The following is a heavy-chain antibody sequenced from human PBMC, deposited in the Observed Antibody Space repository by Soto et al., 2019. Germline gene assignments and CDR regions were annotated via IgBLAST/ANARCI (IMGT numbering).Heavy chain of an antibody. CDR2: IYHSGST. J-gene: IGHJ5*02. CDR1: AGSVSSSNW. V-gene: IGHV4-4*02. Sequence: PSQTLSRTCIVSAGSVSSSNWWSWVRQPPAKGLEWIGEIYHSGSTTYNPSLKSRSTISVDKSENQFSLRLKSVTAADTAVYYCASVGSDYDNSGYYLPWGPGTLVTVSS. CDR3: ASVGSDYDNSGYYLP. D-gene: IGHD3-22*01.